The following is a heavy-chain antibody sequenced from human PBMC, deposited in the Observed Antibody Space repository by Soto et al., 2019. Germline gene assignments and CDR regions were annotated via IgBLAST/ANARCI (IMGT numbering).Heavy chain of an antibody. J-gene: IGHJ4*02. CDR1: GFTFSSYG. D-gene: IGHD3-16*01. Sequence: GALRLSCAASGFTFSSYGMHWVRQAPGKGLEWVAFIWHDGGNKFYAESVKGRFTISRDNSKNTLYLQMTSLSAEDTAMYYCARDGDVNTGFGKDYWGQGTLVTVSS. V-gene: IGHV3-33*01. CDR3: ARDGDVNTGFGKDY. CDR2: IWHDGGNK.